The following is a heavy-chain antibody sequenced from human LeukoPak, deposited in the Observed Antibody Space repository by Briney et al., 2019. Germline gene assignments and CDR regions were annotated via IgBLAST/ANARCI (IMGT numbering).Heavy chain of an antibody. V-gene: IGHV4-4*07. J-gene: IGHJ4*02. D-gene: IGHD2/OR15-2a*01. CDR2: IYSSGST. CDR1: GGSISSFY. Sequence: SETLSLTCTVSGGSISSFYWGWIRQSAGKGLEWIGRIYSSGSTNYNPSVKSRVTMSIDTSKNQFSLKLSSMTAADTAVYYCAGPSMNSFDHWGQGTLVTVSS. CDR3: AGPSMNSFDH.